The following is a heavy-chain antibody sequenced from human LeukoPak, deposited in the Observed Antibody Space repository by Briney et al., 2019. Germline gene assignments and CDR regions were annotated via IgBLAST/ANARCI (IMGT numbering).Heavy chain of an antibody. CDR3: ARPYCSGGSCYSAATEFDY. CDR1: GGTFSSYA. J-gene: IGHJ4*02. V-gene: IGHV1-69*13. D-gene: IGHD2-15*01. Sequence: SVTVSCKASGGTFSSYAISWVRQAPGQGLEWMGGIIPTFGTANYAQKFQGRVTITADESTSTAYMELSSLRSEDTAVYYCARPYCSGGSCYSAATEFDYWGQGTLVTVSS. CDR2: IIPTFGTA.